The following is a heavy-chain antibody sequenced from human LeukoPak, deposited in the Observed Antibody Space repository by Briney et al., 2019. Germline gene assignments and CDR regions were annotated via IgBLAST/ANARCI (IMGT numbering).Heavy chain of an antibody. J-gene: IGHJ6*02. CDR1: GFTVSSNY. Sequence: GGSPRLSCAASGFTVSSNYMSWVRQAPGKGLEWVSVIYSGGSTYYADSVKGRFTISRDNSKNTLYLQMDSLRAEDTAVYYCARDLSLHHYGMDVWGQGTTVTVSS. CDR3: ARDLSLHHYGMDV. V-gene: IGHV3-66*01. CDR2: IYSGGST.